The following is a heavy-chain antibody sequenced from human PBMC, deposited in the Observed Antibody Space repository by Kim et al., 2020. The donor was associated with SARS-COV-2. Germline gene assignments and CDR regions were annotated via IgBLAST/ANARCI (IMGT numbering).Heavy chain of an antibody. CDR1: GFTFSSYG. D-gene: IGHD3-10*01. Sequence: GGSLRLSCAASGFTFSSYGMHWVRQAPGKGLEWVAVISYDGSNKYYADSVKGRFTISRDNSKNTLYLQMNSLRAEDTAVYYCASNRNYYGSGSHILDYWG. CDR3: ASNRNYYGSGSHILDY. V-gene: IGHV3-30*03. CDR2: ISYDGSNK. J-gene: IGHJ4*01.